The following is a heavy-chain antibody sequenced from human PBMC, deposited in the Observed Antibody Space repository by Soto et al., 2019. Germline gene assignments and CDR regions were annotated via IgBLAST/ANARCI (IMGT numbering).Heavy chain of an antibody. CDR2: ISGSGGST. J-gene: IGHJ4*02. D-gene: IGHD2-2*01. Sequence: EVQLLDSGGGLVQPGGSLRLSCAASGFTFITYAMSWVRQAPGKGLEWVASISGSGGSTYYPDSVKGRFTISRDNSKNTLYLQMNSLRVDDTAVYYCAKLPAAQSYFDFWGQGTLVTVSS. V-gene: IGHV3-23*01. CDR3: AKLPAAQSYFDF. CDR1: GFTFITYA.